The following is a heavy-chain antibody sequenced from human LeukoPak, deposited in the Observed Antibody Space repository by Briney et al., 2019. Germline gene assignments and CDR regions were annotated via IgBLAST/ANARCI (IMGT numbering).Heavy chain of an antibody. CDR3: ARFYAVEMATIKWGGYFDY. Sequence: PSETLSLTCTVSGGSISSGSYYWSWIRQPAGKGLEWIGRIYTSGSTNYNPSLKSRVTISVDTSKNQFSLKLSSVTAADTAVYYCARFYAVEMATIKWGGYFDYWGQGTLVTVSS. CDR1: GGSISSGSYY. D-gene: IGHD5-24*01. CDR2: IYTSGST. J-gene: IGHJ4*02. V-gene: IGHV4-61*02.